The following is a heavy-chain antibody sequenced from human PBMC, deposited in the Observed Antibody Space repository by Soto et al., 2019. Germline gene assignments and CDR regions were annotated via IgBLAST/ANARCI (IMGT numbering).Heavy chain of an antibody. D-gene: IGHD2-2*02. CDR1: GSRFSNYV. V-gene: IGHV1-69*06. Sequence: QVQLVQSGAEVKTPGSSLKVSCKVSGSRFSNYVISWVRQAPGHGLEWLGRIIPIFNSTKYAQNFQGKVTITADKYTSTASLEFSSLRSDDTAVYYCAREGRGKKAGYNGLVSLGYWGQGTLVTASS. J-gene: IGHJ4*02. CDR3: AREGRGKKAGYNGLVSLGY. CDR2: IIPIFNST.